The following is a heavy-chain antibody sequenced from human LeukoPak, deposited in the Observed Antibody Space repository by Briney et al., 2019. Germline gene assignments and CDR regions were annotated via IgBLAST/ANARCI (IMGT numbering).Heavy chain of an antibody. D-gene: IGHD3-3*01. J-gene: IGHJ4*02. Sequence: GGSLRLSCAASGFTFSSYAMSWVRQAPGKGPEWVSAISGSGGSTYYADSVKGRFTISRGNSKNTLYLQMNSLRAEDTAVYYCAKGPLEWLPLDYWGQGTLVTVSS. V-gene: IGHV3-23*01. CDR3: AKGPLEWLPLDY. CDR2: ISGSGGST. CDR1: GFTFSSYA.